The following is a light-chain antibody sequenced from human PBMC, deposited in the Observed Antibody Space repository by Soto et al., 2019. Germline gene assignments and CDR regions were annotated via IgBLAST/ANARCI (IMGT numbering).Light chain of an antibody. CDR1: QDINNS. V-gene: IGKV1-33*01. J-gene: IGKJ4*01. CDR2: DAS. CDR3: QQFDNLPLT. Sequence: DIQMTQSLSSLSASVGDRVTITCQANQDINNSLYWYQQRPGEAPKLLIYDASILEAGVPSRFSGSGFGTTFTLTISSLQPEDFATYYCQQFDNLPLTFGGGTKVELK.